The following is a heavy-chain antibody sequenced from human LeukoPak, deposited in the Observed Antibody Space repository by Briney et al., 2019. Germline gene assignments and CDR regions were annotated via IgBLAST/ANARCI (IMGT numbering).Heavy chain of an antibody. CDR3: AGSYYYDSSGYKFDY. CDR1: GFTFSDYY. Sequence: GGSLRLSCAASGFTFSDYYMSWIRQAPGKGLEWVSYISSSGSTIYYADSVKGRFTISRDNAKNSLYLQMNSLRAEDTAVYYCAGSYYYDSSGYKFDYWGQGTLVTVSP. CDR2: ISSSGSTI. D-gene: IGHD3-22*01. V-gene: IGHV3-11*01. J-gene: IGHJ4*02.